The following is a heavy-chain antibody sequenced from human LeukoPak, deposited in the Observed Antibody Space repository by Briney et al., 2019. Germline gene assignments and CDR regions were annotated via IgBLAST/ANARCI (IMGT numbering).Heavy chain of an antibody. J-gene: IGHJ4*02. V-gene: IGHV3-23*01. CDR3: ATDREGDPSAYYLV. CDR1: GFTFSGYA. D-gene: IGHD3-22*01. CDR2: ISDNGGRT. Sequence: GGPLRLSCAASGFTFSGYAMSWVRQAPGKGLEWVSTISDNGGRTYYADSVKGRFTISRDNSKNTLFLQVNSLRAEDSAVYYCATDREGDPSAYYLVGGQGTLITVSS.